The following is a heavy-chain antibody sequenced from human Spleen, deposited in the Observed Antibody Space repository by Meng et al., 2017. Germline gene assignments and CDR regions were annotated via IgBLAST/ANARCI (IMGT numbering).Heavy chain of an antibody. CDR3: ARDRGPVYYYGMDV. CDR2: ISSSGSTI. CDR1: GFTFSDYY. J-gene: IGHJ6*02. V-gene: IGHV3-11*01. D-gene: IGHD1-26*01. Sequence: GESLKISCAASGFTFSDYYMSWIRQAPGKGLEWVSYISSSGSTIYSADSVKGRFTISRDNAKNSLYLQMNSLRAEDTAVYYCARDRGPVYYYGMDVWGQGNTVNVSS.